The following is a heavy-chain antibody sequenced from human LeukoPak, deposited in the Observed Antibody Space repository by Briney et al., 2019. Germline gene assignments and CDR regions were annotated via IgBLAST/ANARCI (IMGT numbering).Heavy chain of an antibody. D-gene: IGHD6-6*01. V-gene: IGHV3-21*01. J-gene: IGHJ4*02. Sequence: PGGSLGLSCAASGFTFSSYSMNWVRQAPGKGLEWVSSISSSSSYIYYADSVEGRFTISRDNAKNSLYLQMNSLRAEDTAVYYCARDLGVYSSSSYFDYWGQGTLVTVSS. CDR1: GFTFSSYS. CDR3: ARDLGVYSSSSYFDY. CDR2: ISSSSSYI.